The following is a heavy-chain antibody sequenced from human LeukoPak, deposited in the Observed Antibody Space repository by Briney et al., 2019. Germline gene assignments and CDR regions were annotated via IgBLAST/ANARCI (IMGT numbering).Heavy chain of an antibody. CDR2: INHSGST. CDR1: GGSFSGYY. J-gene: IGHJ6*03. Sequence: SETLSPTCAVYGGSFSGYYWSWIRQPPGKGLEWIGEINHSGSTNYNPSLKSRVTISVDTSKNQFSLKLSSVTAADTAVYYCARGHPKGPYCSSTSCYVGYMDVWGKGTTVTVSS. V-gene: IGHV4-34*01. CDR3: ARGHPKGPYCSSTSCYVGYMDV. D-gene: IGHD2-2*01.